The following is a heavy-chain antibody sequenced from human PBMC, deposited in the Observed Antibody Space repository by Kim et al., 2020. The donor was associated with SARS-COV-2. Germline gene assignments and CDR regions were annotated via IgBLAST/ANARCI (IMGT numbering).Heavy chain of an antibody. CDR1: GFTFDDYT. J-gene: IGHJ4*02. V-gene: IGHV3-43*01. CDR3: AKNMGTWYGSGSYVVGGPFDY. D-gene: IGHD3-10*01. CDR2: ISWDGGST. Sequence: GGSLRLSCAASGFTFDDYTMHWVRQAPGKGLEWVSLISWDGGSTYYADSVKGRFTISRDNSKNSLYLQMNSLRTEDTDLYYCAKNMGTWYGSGSYVVGGPFDYWGQGTLVTVSS.